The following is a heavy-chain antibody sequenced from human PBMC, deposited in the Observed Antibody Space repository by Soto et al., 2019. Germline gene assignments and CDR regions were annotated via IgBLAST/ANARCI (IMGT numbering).Heavy chain of an antibody. D-gene: IGHD2-8*01. CDR1: GFTFSSYA. J-gene: IGHJ2*01. CDR3: AKAIGLREMVEFRFDL. Sequence: GGSLRLSCAASGFTFSSYAMSWVRQAPGKGLEWVSAISGSGGSTYYADSVKGRFTISRDNSKNTLYLQMNSLRAEDTAVYYCAKAIGLREMVEFRFDLWGRGTLVTVSS. CDR2: ISGSGGST. V-gene: IGHV3-23*01.